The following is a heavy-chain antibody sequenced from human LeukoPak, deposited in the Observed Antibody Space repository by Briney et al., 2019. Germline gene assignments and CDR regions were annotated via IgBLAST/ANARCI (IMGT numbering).Heavy chain of an antibody. V-gene: IGHV4-61*02. CDR3: ARVRYSNYVSFDY. CDR1: GGSISSDNHY. Sequence: SETLSLTCTVSGGSISSDNHYWSWIWQPAGKGLEWIGRIYSSGSTNYNPSLKSRVTISVDTSKNQFSLKLRSVTAADTAVYYCARVRYSNYVSFDYWGQGTLVTVSS. J-gene: IGHJ4*02. CDR2: IYSSGST. D-gene: IGHD4-11*01.